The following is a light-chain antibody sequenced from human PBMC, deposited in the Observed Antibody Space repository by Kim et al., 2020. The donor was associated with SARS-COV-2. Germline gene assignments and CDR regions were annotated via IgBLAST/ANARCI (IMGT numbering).Light chain of an antibody. CDR1: QNVGRN. CDR3: DQYNKWPLYS. J-gene: IGKJ2*03. CDR2: GAS. Sequence: GGGVTLSCRASQNVGRNLAWYQQKAGRAPRLLIYGASTRATIIPAGCSGSGSGRECTLSISSLQCGDFAVYYCDQYNKWPLYSFGQGTKLEI. V-gene: IGKV3-15*01.